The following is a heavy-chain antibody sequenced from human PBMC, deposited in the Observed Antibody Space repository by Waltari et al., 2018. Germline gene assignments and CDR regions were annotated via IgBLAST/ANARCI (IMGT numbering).Heavy chain of an antibody. CDR3: ARSGGGTTTFGVAE. CDR2: INPNSGDT. V-gene: IGHV1-2*06. D-gene: IGHD3-3*01. J-gene: IGHJ4*02. Sequence: QVQLVQSGAEVKKSGASVKVSCKASGYTFTAFFIPWVRQAPGQGLEWMGRINPNSGDTSDAQRFQGRVTMTGDTSITTAYMELTGLRSDDTAIYYCARSGGGTTTFGVAEWGQGSLVTVSS. CDR1: GYTFTAFF.